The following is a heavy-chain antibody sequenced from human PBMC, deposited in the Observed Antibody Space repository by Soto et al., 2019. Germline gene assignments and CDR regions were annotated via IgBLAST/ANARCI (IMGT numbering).Heavy chain of an antibody. CDR1: GYTFTSYE. V-gene: IGHV1-8*01. CDR3: ARDPYDSSGYYYDPSYYYYYGMDV. CDR2: MNPNSGNT. Sequence: GASVKVSCKASGYTFTSYEINWVRQATGQGFEYLGWMNPNSGNTGHVKKFQGRVTMTRDTSMSTAYMELSSLRSEDTAVYYCARDPYDSSGYYYDPSYYYYYGMDVWGQGTTVTVSS. D-gene: IGHD3-22*01. J-gene: IGHJ6*02.